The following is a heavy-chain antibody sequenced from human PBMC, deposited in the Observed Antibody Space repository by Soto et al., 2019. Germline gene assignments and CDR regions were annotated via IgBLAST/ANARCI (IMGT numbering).Heavy chain of an antibody. CDR3: ARSTVPGDIGSYYYGMDV. CDR2: IIPMFDKT. V-gene: IGHV1-69*05. D-gene: IGHD2-2*01. CDR1: GGTFSSYV. Sequence: QVQLVQSGAEVKKPGSSVKVSCEASGGTFSSYVLSWVRQAPGQGLQWMGGIIPMFDKTYYAQKFQGRVTXXPXXSTSTAYKEVSSLRSEDTAVYYCARSTVPGDIGSYYYGMDVWGQGTTVTVSS. J-gene: IGHJ6*02.